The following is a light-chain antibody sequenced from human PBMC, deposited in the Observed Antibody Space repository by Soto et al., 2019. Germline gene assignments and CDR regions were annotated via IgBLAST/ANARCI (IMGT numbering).Light chain of an antibody. CDR3: SSFASTHTYV. V-gene: IGLV2-8*01. Sequence: QSALTQPPSASGSPGQSVTISCTGTSSDVGGYNYVSWYQQHPGKAPKVMIYEVNNRPSGVSHRFSGSKSGNTASLTISGLQAEDEADYYCSSFASTHTYVFGTGTKLTVL. CDR1: SSDVGGYNY. J-gene: IGLJ1*01. CDR2: EVN.